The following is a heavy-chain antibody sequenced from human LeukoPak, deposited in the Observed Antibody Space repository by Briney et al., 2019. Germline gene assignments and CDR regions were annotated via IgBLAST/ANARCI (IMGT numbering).Heavy chain of an antibody. V-gene: IGHV1-69*13. CDR3: ARGLLRFLEWRNFDS. D-gene: IGHD3-3*01. CDR2: VIPMFTTT. CDR1: GGTFSGYG. Sequence: GASVKVSCKASGGTFSGYGISWVRQAPGQGLERMGGVIPMFTTTNYAQTLQGRITITADESTNTAYMELSSLRYEDTAVYYCARGLLRFLEWRNFDSWGQGTLVTVSS. J-gene: IGHJ4*02.